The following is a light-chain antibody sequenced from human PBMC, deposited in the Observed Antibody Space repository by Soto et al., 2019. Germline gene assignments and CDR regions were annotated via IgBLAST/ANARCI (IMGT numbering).Light chain of an antibody. J-gene: IGKJ4*01. CDR2: AAS. CDR3: QQSYSTLSLT. V-gene: IGKV1-39*01. CDR1: QSISSY. Sequence: DIQMTQSPSSLSASVGDRVTITCRASQSISSYLNWYQQKPGKAPKLLIYAASSLQSGVPSRFSGSGSGTDFTITISSLQPEDFATYYCQQSYSTLSLTFGGGTKVDIK.